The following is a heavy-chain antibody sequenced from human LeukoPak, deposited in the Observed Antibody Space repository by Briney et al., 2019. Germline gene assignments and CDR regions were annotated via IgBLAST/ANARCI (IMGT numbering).Heavy chain of an antibody. CDR1: GITFSTYP. CDR2: ITTEGVGT. CDR3: ATRLGGEY. V-gene: IGHV3-23*01. Sequence: PGRSLRLSCTASGITFSTYPMTWIHQATGKGREWVSTITTEGVGTYYADSVKGWFAISRDNARRTLYLQMHSLRAEDTALSYCATRLGGEYWGQGPLVTVSS. D-gene: IGHD3-9*01. J-gene: IGHJ4*02.